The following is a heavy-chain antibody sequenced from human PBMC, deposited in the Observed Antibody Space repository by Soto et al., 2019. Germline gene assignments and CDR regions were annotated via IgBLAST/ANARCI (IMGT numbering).Heavy chain of an antibody. CDR1: GVTFSSYE. Sequence: EVQLVESGGGLVQPGGSMKVSCAASGVTFSSYEVNWVRQAPGKGLEWVSSISGSGASKYYAESVKGRFTISRDNAQNSVDHQINSLRAEDTDNYYCKFLWFGEFQVETFDIWGQGTIVTDSS. J-gene: IGHJ3*02. CDR3: KFLWFGEFQVETFDI. D-gene: IGHD3-10*01. V-gene: IGHV3-48*03. CDR2: ISGSGASK.